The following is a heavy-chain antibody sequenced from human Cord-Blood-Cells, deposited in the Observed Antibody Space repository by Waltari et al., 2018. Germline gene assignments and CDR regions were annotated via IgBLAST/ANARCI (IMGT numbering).Heavy chain of an antibody. J-gene: IGHJ5*02. CDR1: GGSISSYY. CDR2: IYYSGSP. CDR3: ARGYSSSWYWFDP. V-gene: IGHV4-59*01. Sequence: QVQLQESGPGLVKPSETLSLTCTVSGGSISSYYWSWIRQPPGKGLGWIWDIYYSGSPNYNPSLKSRVTISVDTSKNQFSLKLSSVTAADTAVYYCARGYSSSWYWFDPWGQGTLVTVSS. D-gene: IGHD6-13*01.